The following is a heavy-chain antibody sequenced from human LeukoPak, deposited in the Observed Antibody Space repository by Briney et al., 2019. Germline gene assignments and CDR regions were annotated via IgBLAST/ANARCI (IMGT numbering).Heavy chain of an antibody. Sequence: SETLSLTCTVSGGSVSSGSYHWSWIRQPPGKGLEWIGEVTRTGDINYNPSLKSRVTLSLDASQNQFSLTVNSVTAADTAVYFCARLSLMNPQLSYWYFDVWGRGTLVTVSS. CDR3: ARLSLMNPQLSYWYFDV. V-gene: IGHV4-61*01. J-gene: IGHJ2*01. D-gene: IGHD1-1*01. CDR1: GGSVSSGSYH. CDR2: VTRTGDI.